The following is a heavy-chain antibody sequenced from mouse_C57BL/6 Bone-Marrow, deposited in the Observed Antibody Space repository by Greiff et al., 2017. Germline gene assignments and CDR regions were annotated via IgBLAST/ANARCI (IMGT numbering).Heavy chain of an antibody. CDR3: AREGATGTDY. V-gene: IGHV1-69*01. Sequence: VKQSCKASGYTFTRYWMHWVKQRPGQGLEWIGEIDPSDSYTNYNQKFKGKSTLTVDKSSSTAYMQLSSLTSEDSAVYYCAREGATGTDYWGQGTTLTVSS. D-gene: IGHD4-1*02. CDR1: GYTFTRYW. J-gene: IGHJ2*01. CDR2: IDPSDSYT.